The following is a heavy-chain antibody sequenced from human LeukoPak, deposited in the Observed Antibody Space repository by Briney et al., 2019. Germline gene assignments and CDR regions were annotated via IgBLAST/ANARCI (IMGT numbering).Heavy chain of an antibody. V-gene: IGHV3-30*03. CDR2: ISYDGSNK. CDR3: TTHSRPGSHYNIFDH. D-gene: IGHD3-10*01. J-gene: IGHJ4*02. Sequence: PGGSLRLSCAASGFTFSNYGMHWVRQAPGKGLEWVAVISYDGSNKYSADSVKGRFTISRDNSKNTLYLQMNSLRAEDTAVYYCTTHSRPGSHYNIFDHWGQGTLVTVSS. CDR1: GFTFSNYG.